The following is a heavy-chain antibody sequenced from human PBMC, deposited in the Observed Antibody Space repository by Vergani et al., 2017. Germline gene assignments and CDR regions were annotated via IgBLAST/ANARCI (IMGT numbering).Heavy chain of an antibody. J-gene: IGHJ6*03. CDR3: AKIAAGKYYYYYYMDV. CDR1: GFTFSDYY. CDR2: ISSSGSTI. D-gene: IGHD6-13*01. V-gene: IGHV3-11*01. Sequence: QVQLVESGGGLVKPGGSLRLSCAASGFTFSDYYMSWIRQAPGKGLEWVSYISSSGSTIYYADSVKGRFTISRDNAKNSLYLQMSSLRAEDTAVYYCAKIAAGKYYYYYYMDVWGKGTTVTVSS.